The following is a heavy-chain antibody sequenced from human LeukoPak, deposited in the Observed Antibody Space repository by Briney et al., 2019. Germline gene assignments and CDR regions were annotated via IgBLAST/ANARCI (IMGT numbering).Heavy chain of an antibody. CDR2: IKQDGREK. J-gene: IGHJ5*02. Sequence: PGGSLRLSCAASGFTFSSYWMSWVRQAPGRGLEWVANIKQDGREKYYGGSVKGRFTISRDNAKNSLYLQMNSLRAEDTAVYYCSFQADERIRYFDWLPEAWFDPWGQGTLVTVSS. V-gene: IGHV3-7*03. D-gene: IGHD3-9*01. CDR1: GFTFSSYW. CDR3: SFQADERIRYFDWLPEAWFDP.